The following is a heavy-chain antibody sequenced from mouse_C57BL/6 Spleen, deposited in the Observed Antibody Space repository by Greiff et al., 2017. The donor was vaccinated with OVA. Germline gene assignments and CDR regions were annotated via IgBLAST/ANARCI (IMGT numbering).Heavy chain of an antibody. D-gene: IGHD1-2*01. CDR2: IYPGGGYT. CDR3: ARSATEGAMDY. J-gene: IGHJ4*01. CDR1: GYTFTNYW. V-gene: IGHV1-63*01. Sequence: VQLQQSGAELVRPGPSVKMSCKASGYTFTNYWLGWAKQRPGHGLEWIGDIYPGGGYTNYNEKFKGKATLTADKSSSTAYMQFSSLTSEDSAIYYCARSATEGAMDYWGQGTSVTVSS.